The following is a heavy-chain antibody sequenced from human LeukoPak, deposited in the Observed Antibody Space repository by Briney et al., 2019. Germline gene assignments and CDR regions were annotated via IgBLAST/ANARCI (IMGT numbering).Heavy chain of an antibody. J-gene: IGHJ6*04. D-gene: IGHD7-27*01. CDR3: ARDEDWGV. CDR1: GFSVSSNY. Sequence: GGSLRLSCAASGFSVSSNYMSWVRQAPGKGLEWVAFIRYDGTNKYYADSVKGRFTISRDNSKNTLYLQMNSLRAEDTAVYYCARDEDWGVWGKGTTVTVSS. V-gene: IGHV3-30*02. CDR2: IRYDGTNK.